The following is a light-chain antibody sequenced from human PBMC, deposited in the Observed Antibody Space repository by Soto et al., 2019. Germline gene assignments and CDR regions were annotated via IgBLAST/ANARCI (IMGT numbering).Light chain of an antibody. CDR3: SSNGGSYSDVD. J-gene: IGLJ2*01. V-gene: IGLV2-8*01. Sequence: QSALTQPPSASGSPGQSVTISCTGTSSDIGGNNYVSWYQQHPGKAPKLMIYEVTKRPSGVPDRFSGSMSGNTASLTVSGLQAEDEADYYCSSNGGSYSDVDFGGGTKLTVL. CDR1: SSDIGGNNY. CDR2: EVT.